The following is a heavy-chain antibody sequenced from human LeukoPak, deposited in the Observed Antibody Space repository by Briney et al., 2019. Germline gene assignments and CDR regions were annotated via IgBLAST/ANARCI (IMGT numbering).Heavy chain of an antibody. CDR1: GFTFSSYA. CDR2: ISYDGNNK. J-gene: IGHJ4*02. V-gene: IGHV3-30*04. D-gene: IGHD4-23*01. Sequence: PGRSLRLSCAASGFTFSSYAMHWVRQAPGKGLEWVAVISYDGNNKYYADSVKGRFTISRDTSKNTLYLQMNSLRPEDTAVYYCARDTYGGANSWGQGTLVTVSS. CDR3: ARDTYGGANS.